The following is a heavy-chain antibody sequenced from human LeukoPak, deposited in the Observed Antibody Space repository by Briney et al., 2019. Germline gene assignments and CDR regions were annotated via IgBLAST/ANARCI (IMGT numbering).Heavy chain of an antibody. V-gene: IGHV1-69*06. Sequence: ASAKVSCKASGGTFSSYAISWVRQAPGQGLERMGGIIPIFGTANYAQKFQGRVTITADKSTSTAYMELSSLRSEDTAVYYCARVLVLTGYHLPGYYFDYWGQGTLVTVSS. J-gene: IGHJ4*02. D-gene: IGHD3-9*01. CDR2: IIPIFGTA. CDR3: ARVLVLTGYHLPGYYFDY. CDR1: GGTFSSYA.